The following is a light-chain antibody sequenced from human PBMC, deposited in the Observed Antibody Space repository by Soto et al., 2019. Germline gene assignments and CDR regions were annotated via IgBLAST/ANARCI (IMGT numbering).Light chain of an antibody. CDR2: VAS. J-gene: IGKJ4*01. Sequence: DIQMTQFPSSLSASVGDRVTITCRASQSISTYLNWYQQKPGKAPRLLISVASSLHGGVPSRFSGSGSGTDFTLTISSLQPEDSASYYCQQSYSTPLTFGGGTKVEIK. CDR1: QSISTY. V-gene: IGKV1-39*01. CDR3: QQSYSTPLT.